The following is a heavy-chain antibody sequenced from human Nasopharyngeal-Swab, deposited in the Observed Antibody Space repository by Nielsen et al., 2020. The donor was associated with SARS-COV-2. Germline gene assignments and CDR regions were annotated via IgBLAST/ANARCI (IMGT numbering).Heavy chain of an antibody. V-gene: IGHV1-3*01. CDR2: INAGNGNT. D-gene: IGHD3-22*01. CDR1: GYTFTSYA. CDR3: ARDRLTSEYDYDSSGYGY. J-gene: IGHJ4*02. Sequence: SVQVSCKASGYTFTSYAMHWVRQAPGQRLEWMGWINAGNGNTKYSQKFQGRVTITRDTSASTAYMELSSLRSEDTAVYYCARDRLTSEYDYDSSGYGYWGQGTLVTVSS.